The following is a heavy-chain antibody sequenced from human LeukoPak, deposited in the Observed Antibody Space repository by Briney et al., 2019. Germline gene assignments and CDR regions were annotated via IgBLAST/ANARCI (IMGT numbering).Heavy chain of an antibody. CDR1: GDSISTSNSY. CDR2: IYYSGNT. J-gene: IGHJ5*02. CDR3: ARREVTTQFDP. D-gene: IGHD4-17*01. V-gene: IGHV4-39*01. Sequence: SETLSLTCTVSGDSISTSNSYWGWIRQPPGKGLEWIGSIYYSGNTYYNASLKSRVTISVDTSKNQFSLKLSSVTAADTAVYYCARREVTTQFDPWGQGTLVTVSS.